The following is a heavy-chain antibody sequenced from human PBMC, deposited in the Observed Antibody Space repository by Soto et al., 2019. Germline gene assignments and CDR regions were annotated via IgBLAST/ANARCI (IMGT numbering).Heavy chain of an antibody. V-gene: IGHV3-73*01. Sequence: GGSLRLSCAASVFSFSDSDMHWGRQASGKGLEWVGRIRSKRNNYATAYAASVKGRFTISRDDSKNTAYLQMTSLKTEDTAVYYCTRQGPRDGYNWGFDYWGQGTLVTVSS. CDR1: VFSFSDSD. CDR3: TRQGPRDGYNWGFDY. CDR2: IRSKRNNYAT. D-gene: IGHD5-12*01. J-gene: IGHJ4*02.